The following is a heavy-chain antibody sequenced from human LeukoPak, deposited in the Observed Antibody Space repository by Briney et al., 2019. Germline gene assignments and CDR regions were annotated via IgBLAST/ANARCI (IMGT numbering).Heavy chain of an antibody. CDR2: MNSNSCNT. J-gene: IGHJ4*02. CDR3: GRASAIRYLSDY. CDR1: GYTFTSYD. V-gene: IGHV1-8*01. D-gene: IGHD2-2*02. Sequence: ASVKVSCKASGYTFTSYDINWVRQATGQGLEWMGWMNSNSCNTGYAQKFQGRVTMTRNTPISTAYMELSSLRSEDTAVYYCGRASAIRYLSDYWGQGTLVTVSS.